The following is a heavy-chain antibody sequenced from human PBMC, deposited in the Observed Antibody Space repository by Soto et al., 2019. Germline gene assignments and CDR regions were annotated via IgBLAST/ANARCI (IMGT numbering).Heavy chain of an antibody. CDR3: ARVKRKGVLWFGNKWFDP. Sequence: PSETLSLTCTVSGGSISSGGYYWSWIRQHPGKGLEWIGYIYYSGSTYYNPSLKSRVTISVDTSKNQFSLKLSSVTAADTAGYYFARVKRKGVLWFGNKWFDPLGQGTLITVSS. J-gene: IGHJ5*01. D-gene: IGHD3-10*01. V-gene: IGHV4-31*03. CDR1: GGSISSGGYY. CDR2: IYYSGST.